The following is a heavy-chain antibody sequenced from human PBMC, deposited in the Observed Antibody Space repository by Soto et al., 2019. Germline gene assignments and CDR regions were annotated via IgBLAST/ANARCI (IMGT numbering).Heavy chain of an antibody. CDR1: GFTFSSYT. J-gene: IGHJ4*02. CDR2: ISSSGGRT. CDR3: AKGWGDY. Sequence: EVQLLESGGGLVQPGGSLRLSCAASGFTFSSYTMSWVRQGPGKGLEWVSGISSSGGRTVYADSVKGRFTISRDNFKNTLYLKMNSLRADDTAVYYCAKGWGDYWGQGTTVTVSS. V-gene: IGHV3-23*01. D-gene: IGHD7-27*01.